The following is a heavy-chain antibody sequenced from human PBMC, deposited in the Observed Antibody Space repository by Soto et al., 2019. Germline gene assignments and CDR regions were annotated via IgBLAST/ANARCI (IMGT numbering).Heavy chain of an antibody. CDR1: GGSISCGGYS. J-gene: IGHJ4*02. Sequence: QLQLLESGSGLVKPSQTLSLTCAVSGGSISCGGYSWGWIRQPPGKGLEWIGYIYHSVSTYYNPSLKSRVTISVDRSKNQFSLRLSSVTAADTAVYYCARVPDYWGQGTLVTVSS. V-gene: IGHV4-30-2*01. CDR3: ARVPDY. CDR2: IYHSVST.